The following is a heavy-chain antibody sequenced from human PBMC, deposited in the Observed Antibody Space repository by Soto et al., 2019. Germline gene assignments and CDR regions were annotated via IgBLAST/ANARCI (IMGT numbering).Heavy chain of an antibody. Sequence: QVQLQESGPGLVKPSQTLSLTCTVSGGSISSGDYYWSWIRQPPGKGLEWIGYIYYSGSTYYNPSLNRRVTISVDTSQNQFSLKLSSVTAADAAVYYCASFRCSGGSCALSPWGQGTLVTVSS. J-gene: IGHJ5*02. CDR2: IYYSGST. D-gene: IGHD2-15*01. CDR3: ASFRCSGGSCALSP. CDR1: GGSISSGDYY. V-gene: IGHV4-30-4*01.